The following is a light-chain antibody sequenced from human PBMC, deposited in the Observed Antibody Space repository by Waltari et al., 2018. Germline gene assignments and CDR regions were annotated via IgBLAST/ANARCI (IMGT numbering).Light chain of an antibody. Sequence: DIVMTQSPDCLAVPLGWRATLNCKASQNVLYKSTKKNFLAWYQQKPAQPPRLLLYWASTRGSGVPDRFSGSGSGTDFTLTISSLQAEDAAVYFCQQYYSTPITFGGGTRVEIK. CDR2: WAS. J-gene: IGKJ4*01. V-gene: IGKV4-1*01. CDR1: QNVLYKSTKKNF. CDR3: QQYYSTPIT.